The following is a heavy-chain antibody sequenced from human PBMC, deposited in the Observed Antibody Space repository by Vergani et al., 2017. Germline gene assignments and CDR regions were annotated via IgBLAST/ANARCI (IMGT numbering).Heavy chain of an antibody. CDR1: GFTFSSYG. D-gene: IGHD3-9*01. CDR2: ISYDGSNK. V-gene: IGHV3-30*18. Sequence: QVQLVESGGGVVQPGRSLRLSCAASGFTFSSYGMHWVRQAPGKGLEWVAVISYDGSNKYYAESVKGRFTISRDNSKNTLYLQMNSLGAEDTAVYYCAKDGVLRYFDWLFHFDYWGQGTLVTVSS. J-gene: IGHJ4*02. CDR3: AKDGVLRYFDWLFHFDY.